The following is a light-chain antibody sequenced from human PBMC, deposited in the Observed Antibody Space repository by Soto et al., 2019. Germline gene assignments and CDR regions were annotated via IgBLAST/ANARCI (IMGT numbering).Light chain of an antibody. Sequence: DIQMTQSPSSLSASVGDRVTITCRASQSISSYLNWYQQKPGKAPKLLIYAASSLQSGVPSRFNGSRSCTDFTLIISSLQPEDFGTYYCQQSYSTPPYTFGQGTKLEIK. J-gene: IGKJ2*01. CDR1: QSISSY. CDR2: AAS. CDR3: QQSYSTPPYT. V-gene: IGKV1-39*01.